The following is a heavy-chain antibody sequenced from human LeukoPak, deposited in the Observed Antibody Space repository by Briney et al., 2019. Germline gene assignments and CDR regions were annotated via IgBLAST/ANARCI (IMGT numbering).Heavy chain of an antibody. CDR1: GYTFTGYY. V-gene: IGHV1-2*02. CDR3: ARATTRYYFDY. D-gene: IGHD1-1*01. CDR2: INSDTAVT. J-gene: IGHJ4*02. Sequence: ASVKVSCKASGYTFTGYYMHWVRQAPGQGLEWMGWINSDTAVTNYAQNFQGRVTMTRDTSISTAYMELSRLRSDDTAVYYCARATTRYYFDYWGQGTLVTVSS.